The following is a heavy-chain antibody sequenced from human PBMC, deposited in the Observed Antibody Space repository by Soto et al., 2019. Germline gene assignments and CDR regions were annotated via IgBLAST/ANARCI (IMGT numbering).Heavy chain of an antibody. V-gene: IGHV1-8*01. J-gene: IGHJ3*02. D-gene: IGHD3-3*01. CDR1: GYTLTSYD. CDR3: ARGRYDFWSGYVDAFDI. CDR2: MNPNSGNT. Sequence: GASVKVSCKASGYTLTSYDINWVRQATGQGLEWMGWMNPNSGNTGYAQKFQGRVTMTRNTSISTAYMEPSSLRSEDTAVYYCARGRYDFWSGYVDAFDIWGQGTMVTVSS.